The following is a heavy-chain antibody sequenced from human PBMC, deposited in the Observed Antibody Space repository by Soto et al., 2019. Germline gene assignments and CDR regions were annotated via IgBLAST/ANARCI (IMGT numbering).Heavy chain of an antibody. CDR3: VRARKEYSYGYYYYYGMDV. D-gene: IGHD5-18*01. CDR2: IYYSGST. J-gene: IGHJ6*02. Sequence: ETLSLTCTVSGGSISGSSYYWGWIRQPPGKGLEWIGSIYYSGSTYYNPSLKSRVTISVDTSKIQFSLKLTSVTAADTAVYYCVRARKEYSYGYYYYYGMDVWGQGTTVTVSS. V-gene: IGHV4-39*01. CDR1: GGSISGSSYY.